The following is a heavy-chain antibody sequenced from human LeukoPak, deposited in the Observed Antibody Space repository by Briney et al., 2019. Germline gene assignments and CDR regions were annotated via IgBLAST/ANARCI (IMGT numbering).Heavy chain of an antibody. CDR2: IGSRADTYAT. Sequence: PGGSLRLSCAVSGFTFSGSAMHCVRQASGKGLEWVGRIGSRADTYATTYAASVKGRFTISRDDSKNTAYLQMNNLKTEDTAVYYCLVEPTYYVDVWGKGTAVTVSS. V-gene: IGHV3-73*01. J-gene: IGHJ6*03. CDR3: LVEPTYYVDV. CDR1: GFTFSGSA.